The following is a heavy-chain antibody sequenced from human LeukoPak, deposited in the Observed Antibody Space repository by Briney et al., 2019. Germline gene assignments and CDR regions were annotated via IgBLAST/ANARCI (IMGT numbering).Heavy chain of an antibody. V-gene: IGHV4-38-2*02. CDR2: IYYSGST. CDR3: ARGAIAAAAY. J-gene: IGHJ4*02. Sequence: SETLSLTCTVSRYSISSGYYWGWIRQPPGKGLEWIGSIYYSGSTYYNPSLKSRVTISVDTSKNQFSLKLSSVTAADTAVYYCARGAIAAAAYWGQGTLVTVSS. CDR1: RYSISSGYY. D-gene: IGHD6-13*01.